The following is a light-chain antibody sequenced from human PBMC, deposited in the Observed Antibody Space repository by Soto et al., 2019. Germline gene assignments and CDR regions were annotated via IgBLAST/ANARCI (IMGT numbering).Light chain of an antibody. Sequence: QSVLTQPASVSGSPGQSVTISCTGTSSDIGGYKYVSWYQQHPGKAPKLIIFEVSNRPSGVSDRFSGSNSGNTASLTISGLQAEDEVDYYCSSYSRYSVLVFNGGTKVTVL. V-gene: IGLV2-14*01. CDR3: SSYSRYSVLV. CDR2: EVS. J-gene: IGLJ3*02. CDR1: SSDIGGYKY.